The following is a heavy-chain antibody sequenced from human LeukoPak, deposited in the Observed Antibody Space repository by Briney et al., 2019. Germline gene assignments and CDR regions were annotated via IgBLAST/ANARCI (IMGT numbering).Heavy chain of an antibody. Sequence: PMASVKISCKASGYTFTTYYIHWVRQAAGHGLEWMGIINPSGGSTRYAQKFQGRVTMTRDTSTSTVYMELSSLRSEDTAVYYCARVGSGWSEYFEHWGQGTLVTVSS. CDR3: ARVGSGWSEYFEH. J-gene: IGHJ1*01. CDR1: GYTFTTYY. CDR2: INPSGGST. V-gene: IGHV1-46*01. D-gene: IGHD6-19*01.